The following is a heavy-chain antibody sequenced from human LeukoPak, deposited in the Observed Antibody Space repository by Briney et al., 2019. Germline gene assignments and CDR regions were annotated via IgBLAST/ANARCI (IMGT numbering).Heavy chain of an antibody. J-gene: IGHJ6*03. CDR1: GGTFSSYA. Sequence: ASVKVSCKASGGTFSSYAISWVRQAPGQGLEWMGRIIPIFGTANYAQKFQGRVTITTDESTITAYMELSSLRSEDTAVYYCARDSGSYYWYYYMDVWGKGTTVTVSS. V-gene: IGHV1-69*05. CDR2: IIPIFGTA. CDR3: ARDSGSYYWYYYMDV. D-gene: IGHD3-10*01.